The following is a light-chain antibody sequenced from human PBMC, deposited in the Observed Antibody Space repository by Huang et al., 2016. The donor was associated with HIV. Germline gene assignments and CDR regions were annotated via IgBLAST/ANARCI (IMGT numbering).Light chain of an antibody. V-gene: IGKV3-11*01. CDR1: QSIDTY. J-gene: IGKJ4*01. Sequence: EVVLTQSPATLSLSPGDRATLSCRASQSIDTYLAWYQHKPGQAPRPLIYDASNRATCIPARFTGSGSGTDFTLTISSRETEDFAVYYCQQRSNWPPELSFGGGTKVEI. CDR3: QQRSNWPPELS. CDR2: DAS.